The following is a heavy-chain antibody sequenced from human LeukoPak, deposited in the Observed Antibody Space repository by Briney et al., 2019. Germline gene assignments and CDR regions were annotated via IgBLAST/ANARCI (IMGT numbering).Heavy chain of an antibody. CDR2: IYYSGST. CDR1: GGSISSYY. V-gene: IGHV4-59*08. J-gene: IGHJ4*02. CDR3: ATFPTRGVMPDY. Sequence: SETLSLTCTVSGGSISSYYWSWIRQPPGKGPEWIGYIYYSGSTNYNPSLKSRVTISVDTSKNQFSLKLSSVTAADTAVYYCATFPTRGVMPDYWGQGTLVTVSS. D-gene: IGHD3-10*01.